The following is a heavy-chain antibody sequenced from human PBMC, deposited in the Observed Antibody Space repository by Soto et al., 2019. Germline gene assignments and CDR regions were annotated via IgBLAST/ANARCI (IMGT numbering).Heavy chain of an antibody. V-gene: IGHV2-5*01. Sequence: QITLKESGPTLVKPTQTLTLTCTFSGFSLSTSGVGVGWIRQSPGKPLPWLALIYWNGDKRYNPSLKTRLTITKDTSKNQVVLTLTNMDPVDTATYYCAHRPSGWFLFDYWGQGTLVTVSS. CDR3: AHRPSGWFLFDY. J-gene: IGHJ4*02. CDR1: GFSLSTSGVG. CDR2: IYWNGDK. D-gene: IGHD6-19*01.